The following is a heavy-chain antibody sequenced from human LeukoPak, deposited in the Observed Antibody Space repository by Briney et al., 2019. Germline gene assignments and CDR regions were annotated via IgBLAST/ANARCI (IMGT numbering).Heavy chain of an antibody. CDR1: GFTFSSYE. D-gene: IGHD3-22*01. CDR2: ISSSGSTI. Sequence: GGSLRLSCAASGFTFSSYEMNWVRQAPGKGLEWVSYISSSGSTIYYADSVKGRFTISRDNAKNSLYLQMNSLRAEDTAVYYCARDDSSGYSPPYYMDVWGKGTTVTVSS. V-gene: IGHV3-48*03. J-gene: IGHJ6*03. CDR3: ARDDSSGYSPPYYMDV.